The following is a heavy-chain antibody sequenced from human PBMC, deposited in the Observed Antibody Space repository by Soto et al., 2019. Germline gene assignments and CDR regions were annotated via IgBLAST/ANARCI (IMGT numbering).Heavy chain of an antibody. Sequence: SVKVSCKASGGTFSSYAISWVRQAPGQGLEWMGGIIPIFGTANYAQKFQGRVTITADESTSTAYMELSSLRSEDTAVYYCARGDVDTAMVTGGYYYYYGMDVWGQGTTVTVSS. V-gene: IGHV1-69*13. J-gene: IGHJ6*02. CDR3: ARGDVDTAMVTGGYYYYYGMDV. D-gene: IGHD5-18*01. CDR2: IIPIFGTA. CDR1: GGTFSSYA.